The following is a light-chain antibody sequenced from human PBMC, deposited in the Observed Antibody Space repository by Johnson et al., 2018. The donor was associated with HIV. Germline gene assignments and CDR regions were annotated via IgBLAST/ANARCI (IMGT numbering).Light chain of an antibody. CDR1: SSNIGNNY. Sequence: QSVLTQPPSVSAAPGQKVTISCSGSSSNIGNNYVSWYQQLPGTAPKLLIYDIDKRPSGLPDRFSGSQSGTSATLDISGLQTGDEDDYYCGIVDSGLSAYCFGTGTKVTAL. V-gene: IGLV1-51*01. CDR3: GIVDSGLSAYC. CDR2: DID. J-gene: IGLJ1*01.